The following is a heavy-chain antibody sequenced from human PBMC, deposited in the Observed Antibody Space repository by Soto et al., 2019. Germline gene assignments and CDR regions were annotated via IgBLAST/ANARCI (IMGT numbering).Heavy chain of an antibody. CDR3: ARATSYSSSWYITGYYYGMDV. J-gene: IGHJ6*02. CDR1: GFTFSSYG. V-gene: IGHV3-33*01. CDR2: IWYDGSNK. D-gene: IGHD6-13*01. Sequence: PGGSLRLSCAASGFTFSSYGMHWVRQAPGKGLEWVAVIWYDGSNKYYADSVKGRFTISRDNSKNTLYLQMNSLRAEDTAVYYCARATSYSSSWYITGYYYGMDVWGQGTTVTVSS.